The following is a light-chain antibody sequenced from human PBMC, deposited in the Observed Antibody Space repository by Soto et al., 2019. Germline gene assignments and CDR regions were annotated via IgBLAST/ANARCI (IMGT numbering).Light chain of an antibody. Sequence: EIVLAQSPGTLSLSPGARATLSCRASQTISSRYLTWYQQKSGQVPRLLIYGASSRATGIPDRFSGSGSGTDFTLTISRLEPEDVAVYYCHHSGNSHGTFGQGTKVEIK. CDR3: HHSGNSHGT. J-gene: IGKJ1*01. CDR1: QTISSRY. CDR2: GAS. V-gene: IGKV3-20*01.